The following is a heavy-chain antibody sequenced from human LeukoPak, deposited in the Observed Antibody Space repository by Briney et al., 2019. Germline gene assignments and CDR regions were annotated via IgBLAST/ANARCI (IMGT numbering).Heavy chain of an antibody. J-gene: IGHJ4*02. CDR3: ASQENSIVGATDFDY. CDR1: GGSTSSSSYY. V-gene: IGHV4-39*01. Sequence: PSETLSLTCTVSGGSTSSSSYYWGWIRQPPGKGLEWIGCIYYSGSTYYNPSLQSRVTISVDTPKNQFSQKLSSVTDADTAVYYCASQENSIVGATDFDYGGQGTLVPVSS. CDR2: IYYSGST. D-gene: IGHD1-26*01.